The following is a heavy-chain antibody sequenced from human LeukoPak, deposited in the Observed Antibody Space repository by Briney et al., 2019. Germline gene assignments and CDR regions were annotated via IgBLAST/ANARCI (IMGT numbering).Heavy chain of an antibody. V-gene: IGHV4-59*01. Sequence: SETLSLTCTVSGGSIGSYYWSWIRQPPGKGLEWIGYIYHGGTTNYNPSLKSRVTISVDTSKSQFSLKLSSVTAADTAIYYCARNIVGPRQVDYWGQGTLVTVSS. CDR2: IYHGGTT. J-gene: IGHJ4*02. CDR3: ARNIVGPRQVDY. CDR1: GGSIGSYY. D-gene: IGHD1-26*01.